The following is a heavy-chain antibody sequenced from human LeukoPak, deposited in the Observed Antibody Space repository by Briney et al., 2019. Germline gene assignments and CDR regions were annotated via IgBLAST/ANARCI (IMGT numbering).Heavy chain of an antibody. CDR2: IIPILGIA. V-gene: IGHV1-69*02. CDR1: GYTFTSYY. D-gene: IGHD3-22*01. J-gene: IGHJ4*02. CDR3: ANNYDSSGYYNDY. Sequence: ASVKVSCKASGYTFTSYYMHWVRQAPGQGLEWMGRIIPILGIANYAQKFQGRVTITADKSTGTAYMELSSLRSEDTAVYYCANNYDSSGYYNDYWGQGTLVTVSS.